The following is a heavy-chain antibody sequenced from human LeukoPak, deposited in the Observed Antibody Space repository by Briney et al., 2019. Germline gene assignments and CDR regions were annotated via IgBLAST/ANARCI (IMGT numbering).Heavy chain of an antibody. J-gene: IGHJ5*02. CDR1: GYTFTSYY. CDR3: ARENSSGWRGFDP. V-gene: IGHV1-46*01. CDR2: INPSGGST. Sequence: ASVKVSCKASGYTFTSYYMHWVRQAPGQGLEWMGIINPSGGSTSYAQKFQGRVTMTRDTSTGTVYMELSSLRSEDTAVYYCARENSSGWRGFDPWGQGTLVTVSS. D-gene: IGHD6-19*01.